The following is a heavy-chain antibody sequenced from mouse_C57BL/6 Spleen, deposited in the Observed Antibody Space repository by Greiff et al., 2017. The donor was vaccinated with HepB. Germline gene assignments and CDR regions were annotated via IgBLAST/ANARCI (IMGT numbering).Heavy chain of an antibody. V-gene: IGHV1-72*01. CDR3: ARDGSSYVRFAY. CDR1: GYTFTSYW. CDR2: IDPNSGGT. D-gene: IGHD1-1*01. Sequence: VQLQQPGAELVKPGASVKLSCKASGYTFTSYWMHWVKQRPGRGLEWIGRIDPNSGGTKYNEKFKSKATLTVDKPSSTAYMQRSSLTSEDSAVYYCARDGSSYVRFAYWGQGTLVTVSA. J-gene: IGHJ3*01.